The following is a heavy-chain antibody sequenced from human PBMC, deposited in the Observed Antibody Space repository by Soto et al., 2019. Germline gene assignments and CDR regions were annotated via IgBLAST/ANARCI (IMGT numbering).Heavy chain of an antibody. V-gene: IGHV3-33*03. CDR3: AAATTWNFHFPY. CDR2: IWYDGSNK. J-gene: IGHJ4*02. D-gene: IGHD1-7*01. CDR1: GFTISTHG. Sequence: QAQLVESGGGVVQPGTSLRLSCAASGFTISTHGMHWVRQAPGKGLEWLADIWYDGSNKFYAESVKGWFSISKDNSKNTHYLHMSSLRAGDTDVYYCAAATTWNFHFPYWGQGTQVTVSS.